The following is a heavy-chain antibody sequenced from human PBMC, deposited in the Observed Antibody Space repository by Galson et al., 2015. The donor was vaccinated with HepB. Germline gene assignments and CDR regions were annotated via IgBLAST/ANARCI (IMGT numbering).Heavy chain of an antibody. J-gene: IGHJ4*02. Sequence: PALVKPTQTLTLTCTFSGFSLSTRGVGVGWIRQPTGKALEWLALIYWDDDKRYSPSLKSRLTITKDTSKNQVVLTMTNMDPVDTATYYCAHLLYVNHSYDYWGQGTLVTVSS. CDR3: AHLLYVNHSYDY. CDR1: GFSLSTRGVG. CDR2: IYWDDDK. D-gene: IGHD2-8*01. V-gene: IGHV2-5*02.